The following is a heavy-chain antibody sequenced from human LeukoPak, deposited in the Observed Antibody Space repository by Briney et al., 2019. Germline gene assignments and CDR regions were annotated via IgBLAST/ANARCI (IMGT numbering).Heavy chain of an antibody. CDR1: GGSISSSSYY. Sequence: SETLSLACTVSGGSISSSSYYWGWIRQPPGKGLEWIGSIYYSGSTYYNPSLKSRVTISVDTSKNQFSLKLSSVTASDTAVYYCARITMVRGVVWGQGTLVTVSS. CDR3: ARITMVRGVV. CDR2: IYYSGST. D-gene: IGHD3-10*01. J-gene: IGHJ4*02. V-gene: IGHV4-39*01.